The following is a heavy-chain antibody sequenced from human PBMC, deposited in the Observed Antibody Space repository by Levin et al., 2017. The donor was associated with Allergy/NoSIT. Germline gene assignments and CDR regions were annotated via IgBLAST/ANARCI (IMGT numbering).Heavy chain of an antibody. Sequence: RSGGSLRLSCAASGFTFSSYSMNWVRQAPGKGLEWVSSISSGSDYIFYADSVKGRFTISRDNAKNSVHLQMNSLRADDTALYYCTRDLQLWPNDAFDIWGQGTMVTVSS. CDR3: TRDLQLWPNDAFDI. CDR1: GFTFSSYS. V-gene: IGHV3-21*01. D-gene: IGHD5-18*01. J-gene: IGHJ3*02. CDR2: ISSGSDYI.